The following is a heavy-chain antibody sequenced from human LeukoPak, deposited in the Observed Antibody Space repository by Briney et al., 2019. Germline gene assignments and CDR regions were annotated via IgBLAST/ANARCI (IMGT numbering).Heavy chain of an antibody. V-gene: IGHV3-23*01. J-gene: IGHJ3*02. CDR2: ISGSGGST. CDR3: TTEYYDFWSGYSTNDAFDI. Sequence: GGSLRLSCAASGFTFSSYAMSWVRQAPGKGLEWVSAISGSGGSTYYADSVKGRFTISRDNSKNTLYLQMNSLKTEDTAVYYCTTEYYDFWSGYSTNDAFDIWGQGTMVTVSS. D-gene: IGHD3-3*01. CDR1: GFTFSSYA.